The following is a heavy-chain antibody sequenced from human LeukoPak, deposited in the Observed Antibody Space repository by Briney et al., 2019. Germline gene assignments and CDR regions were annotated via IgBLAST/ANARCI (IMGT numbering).Heavy chain of an antibody. Sequence: SVKVFCKASGGTFSSYTISWVRQAPGQGLEWMGRIIPILGIANYAQKFQGRVTITTDESTSTAYMELSGLRSKDTAVYYCATLGIDYYDSSGYNFDYWGQGTLVTVSS. D-gene: IGHD3-22*01. V-gene: IGHV1-69*02. CDR1: GGTFSSYT. CDR2: IIPILGIA. CDR3: ATLGIDYYDSSGYNFDY. J-gene: IGHJ4*02.